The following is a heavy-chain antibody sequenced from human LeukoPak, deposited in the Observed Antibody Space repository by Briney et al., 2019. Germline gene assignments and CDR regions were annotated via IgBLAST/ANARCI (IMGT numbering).Heavy chain of an antibody. D-gene: IGHD5-18*01. J-gene: IGHJ4*02. CDR2: ISSRSSYI. V-gene: IGHV3-21*01. CDR3: ARERVGYSYGATCFDY. Sequence: GGSLRLSCAASGFTFSSYSMNWVRQAPGKGREWVSSISSRSSYIYYADSVKGRFTISRDNAKNSLYLQMNSLRAEDTAVYYCARERVGYSYGATCFDYWGQGTLVTVSS. CDR1: GFTFSSYS.